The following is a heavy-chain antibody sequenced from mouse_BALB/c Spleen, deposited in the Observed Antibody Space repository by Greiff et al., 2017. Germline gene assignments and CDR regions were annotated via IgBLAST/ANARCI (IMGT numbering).Heavy chain of an antibody. V-gene: IGHV3-6*02. CDR2: ISYDGSN. CDR1: GYSITSGYY. J-gene: IGHJ4*01. Sequence: ESGPGLVKPSQSLSLTCSVTGYSITSGYYWNWIRQFPGNKLEWMGYISYDGSNNYNPSLKNRISITRDTSKNQFFLKLNSVTTEDTATYYCARRGNYFYAMDYWGQGTSVTVSS. D-gene: IGHD2-1*01. CDR3: ARRGNYFYAMDY.